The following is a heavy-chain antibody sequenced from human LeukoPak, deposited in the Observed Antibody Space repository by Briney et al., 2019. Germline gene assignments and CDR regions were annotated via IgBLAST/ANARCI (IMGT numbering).Heavy chain of an antibody. CDR2: INPTSGGT. D-gene: IGHD6-13*01. J-gene: IGHJ4*02. CDR3: ARQAAAGFFDY. CDR1: GCAFTGYY. Sequence: ASVKVSCKASGCAFTGYYMHWVRQAPGQGLEWMGWINPTSGGTNYAQKFQGWVTMTRDTSISTAYMELSRLRSDDTAVYYCARQAAAGFFDYWGQGTLVTVSS. V-gene: IGHV1-2*04.